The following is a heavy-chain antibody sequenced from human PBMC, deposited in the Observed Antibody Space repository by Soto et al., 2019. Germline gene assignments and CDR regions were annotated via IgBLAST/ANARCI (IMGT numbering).Heavy chain of an antibody. D-gene: IGHD2-21*01. Sequence: EVQLLESGGGLAQPGGSLRLSCAASGFTFNNYAMTWVRQAPGKGLEWVSAISNSGRNTYYADSVKGRFTISRDNSKNTLYLQMYSLRGEDTAVYYCAESYCGGNFCYAREGLGYWGQRTLVTVSS. CDR3: AESYCGGNFCYAREGLGY. CDR2: ISNSGRNT. V-gene: IGHV3-23*01. J-gene: IGHJ4*02. CDR1: GFTFNNYA.